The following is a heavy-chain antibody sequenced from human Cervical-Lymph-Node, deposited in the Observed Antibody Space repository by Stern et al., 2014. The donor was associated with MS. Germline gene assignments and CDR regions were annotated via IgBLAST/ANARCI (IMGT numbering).Heavy chain of an antibody. V-gene: IGHV1-8*01. CDR2: INPNGGKT. D-gene: IGHD3-10*01. Sequence: VQLVESGAEVKKPGASVKVSCTASGYTFTNFDIHWVRQATGQGLESMGWINPNGGKTDYDQKFQARVTMTRNTSISTAYLQLSSLRSEDTAVYYCATRYGSGTYSSYSGLDVWGQGTTVTVS. CDR3: ATRYGSGTYSSYSGLDV. CDR1: GYTFTNFD. J-gene: IGHJ6*02.